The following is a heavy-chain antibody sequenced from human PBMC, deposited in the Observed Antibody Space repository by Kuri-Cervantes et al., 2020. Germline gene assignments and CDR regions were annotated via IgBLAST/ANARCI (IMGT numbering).Heavy chain of an antibody. V-gene: IGHV4-34*01. CDR3: ARGFLRLLWFGELSNWFDP. Sequence: GSLRLSCAVSGGSISSGGYYWSWIRQPPGKGLEWIGEINHSGGTNYNPSLKSRVTISVDTSKNQFSLKLSSVTAADTAVYYCARGFLRLLWFGELSNWFDPWGQGTLVTVSS. D-gene: IGHD3-10*01. CDR1: GGSISSGGYY. J-gene: IGHJ5*02. CDR2: INHSGGT.